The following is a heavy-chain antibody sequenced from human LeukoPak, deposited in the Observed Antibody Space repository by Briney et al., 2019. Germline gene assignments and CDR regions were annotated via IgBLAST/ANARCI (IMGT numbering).Heavy chain of an antibody. CDR3: FSSTRTQEFDI. CDR2: ISGSGGGT. Sequence: GGSLRLSCAASGFTFSSYWMSWVRQAPGKGLEWVSTISGSGGGTYYADSVKGRFTISRDNSKNTLYLQMNSLRAEDTAVYYCFSSTRTQEFDIWGQGTMVTVSS. CDR1: GFTFSSYW. D-gene: IGHD2-2*01. J-gene: IGHJ3*02. V-gene: IGHV3-23*01.